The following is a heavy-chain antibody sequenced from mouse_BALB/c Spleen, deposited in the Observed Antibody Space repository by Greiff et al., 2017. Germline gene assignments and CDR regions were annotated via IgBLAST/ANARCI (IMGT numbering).Heavy chain of an antibody. D-gene: IGHD2-1*01. CDR2: ISYSGST. V-gene: IGHV3-2*02. Sequence: EVKLMESGPGLVKPSQSLSLTCTVTGYSITSDYAWNWIRQFPGNKLEWMGYISYSGSTSYNPSLKSRISITRDTSKNQFFLQLNSVTTEDTATYYCASRGLYGNFDYWGQGTTLTVSS. CDR1: GYSITSDYA. J-gene: IGHJ2*01. CDR3: ASRGLYGNFDY.